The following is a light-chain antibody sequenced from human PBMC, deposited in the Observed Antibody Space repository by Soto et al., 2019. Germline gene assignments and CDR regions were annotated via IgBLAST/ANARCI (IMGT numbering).Light chain of an antibody. J-gene: IGKJ3*01. CDR3: QQYGRSPFT. V-gene: IGKV3-20*01. Sequence: EIVLTQSPGTLSLSPGEGATLSCRASQSVSSGYLAWYQQKPGQPPRLLIYGASSRATDIPDRFSGSGSGTDFTLTISRLEPEDFAVYYCQQYGRSPFTFGPGTKVDIK. CDR2: GAS. CDR1: QSVSSGY.